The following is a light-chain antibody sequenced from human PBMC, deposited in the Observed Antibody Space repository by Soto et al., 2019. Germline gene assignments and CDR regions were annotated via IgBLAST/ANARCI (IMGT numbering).Light chain of an antibody. CDR1: SSDVGGYNY. J-gene: IGLJ3*02. CDR2: EVS. Sequence: QSVLTQPASVSGSPGQSITISCTGTSSDVGGYNYVSWYQQHPGKAPKFMIYEVSNRPSGVSNRFSGSKSGNTASLTISGLQAEDEADYYCSSYRGNSLFWVFGGGTQLTVL. V-gene: IGLV2-14*01. CDR3: SSYRGNSLFWV.